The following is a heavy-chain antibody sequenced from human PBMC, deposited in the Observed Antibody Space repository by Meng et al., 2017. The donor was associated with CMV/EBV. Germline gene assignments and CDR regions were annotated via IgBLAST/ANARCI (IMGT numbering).Heavy chain of an antibody. J-gene: IGHJ6*02. V-gene: IGHV3-30*02. CDR3: ANVAQSPGWELHHYYYGMDV. CDR1: GFTFSSYG. Sequence: GESLKISCAASGFTFSSYGMHWVRQAPGKGLEWVAFIRYDGSNKYYADSVKGRFTISRDNSKNTLYLQMNSLRAEDTAVHYCANVAQSPGWELHHYYYGMDVWGQGTTVTVSS. D-gene: IGHD1-26*01. CDR2: IRYDGSNK.